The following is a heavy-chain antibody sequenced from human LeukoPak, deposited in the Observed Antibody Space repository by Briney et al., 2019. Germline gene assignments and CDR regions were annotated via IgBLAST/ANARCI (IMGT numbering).Heavy chain of an antibody. CDR3: ARGGGHSSGSRYDY. D-gene: IGHD3-22*01. CDR1: GFTFSSYS. Sequence: GGSLRLSCAASGFTFSSYSMNWVRQAPGKGLEWVSYISSSGSTIYYADSVKGRFTISRDNAKNSLYLQMNSLRAEDTAVYYCARGGGHSSGSRYDYWGQGTLVTVSS. CDR2: ISSSGSTI. J-gene: IGHJ4*02. V-gene: IGHV3-48*04.